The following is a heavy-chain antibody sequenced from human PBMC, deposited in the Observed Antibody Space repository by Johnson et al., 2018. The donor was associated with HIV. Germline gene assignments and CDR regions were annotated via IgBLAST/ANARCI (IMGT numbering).Heavy chain of an antibody. J-gene: IGHJ3*02. CDR1: GFTFSSYA. CDR2: INWNGDNT. D-gene: IGHD4-17*01. CDR3: ARDVTKDAFDI. Sequence: VQLVESGGGVVQPGRSLRLSCAASGFTFSSYAMHWVRQAPGKGLEWVSGINWNGDNTGYGDSVKGRFTIFRDNAKNSLYLQMNSLRAEDTAVYYCARDVTKDAFDIWGQGTMVTVSS. V-gene: IGHV3-20*04.